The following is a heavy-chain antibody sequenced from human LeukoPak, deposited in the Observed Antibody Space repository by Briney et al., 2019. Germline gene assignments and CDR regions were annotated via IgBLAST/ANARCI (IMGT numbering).Heavy chain of an antibody. V-gene: IGHV3-15*01. D-gene: IGHD1-26*01. Sequence: GGSLRLSCAASGFTFINAWMAWVRQDPGKGLEWVGRIKAKAHGGTIEYAAPVKGRFTISRDDSKNTLYLQMNSLKTEDTAVYYCTTDGVGVEGATYDNWGQGTLVSVSS. CDR1: GFTFINAW. CDR2: IKAKAHGGTI. CDR3: TTDGVGVEGATYDN. J-gene: IGHJ4*02.